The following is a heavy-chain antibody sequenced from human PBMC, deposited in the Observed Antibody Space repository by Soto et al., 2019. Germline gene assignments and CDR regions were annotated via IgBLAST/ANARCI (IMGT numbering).Heavy chain of an antibody. Sequence: SETLSLTCTVSGGFISGYYWSWIRQPPGKGLEWIGYISYSGSTNHNPSLKSRVTISVDTSKNQFSLKLSSVTAADTAVYYCARRYGASFDYWGQGTLVTVS. CDR1: GGFISGYY. D-gene: IGHD4-17*01. CDR2: ISYSGST. CDR3: ARRYGASFDY. J-gene: IGHJ4*02. V-gene: IGHV4-59*01.